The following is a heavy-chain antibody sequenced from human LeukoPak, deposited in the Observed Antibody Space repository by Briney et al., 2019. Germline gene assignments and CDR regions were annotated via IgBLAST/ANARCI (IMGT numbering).Heavy chain of an antibody. V-gene: IGHV3-23*01. CDR2: ISGGGGST. J-gene: IGHJ4*02. CDR1: GFPFSSYA. D-gene: IGHD3-3*01. CDR3: AKEGNDFRNLDY. Sequence: RGSLRLSCAASGFPFSSYAMTWVRQAPGKGLEWVSTISGGGGSTYYADSVKGRFTISRDNSKSTLNLQMNSLRAEDTAVYYCAKEGNDFRNLDYWGQGTLVTVSS.